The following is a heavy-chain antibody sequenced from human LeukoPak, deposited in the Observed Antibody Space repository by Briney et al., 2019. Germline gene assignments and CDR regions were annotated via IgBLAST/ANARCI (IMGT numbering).Heavy chain of an antibody. V-gene: IGHV4-59*11. D-gene: IGHD5-18*01. CDR1: GGSFSSQH. J-gene: IGHJ4*02. CDR2: MFDSVGT. CDR3: ATIKRGNIFGYFDF. Sequence: SETLSLTCTDSGGSFSSQHCSWLRKTPGKGLEWIGYMFDSVGTKDNPSLKSRISLSADTSKNQFSLRLRSVTAADTAVYYCATIKRGNIFGYFDFWGQGILVTVAS.